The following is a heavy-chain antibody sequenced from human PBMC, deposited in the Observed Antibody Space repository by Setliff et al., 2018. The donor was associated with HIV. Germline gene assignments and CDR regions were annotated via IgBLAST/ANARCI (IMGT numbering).Heavy chain of an antibody. CDR2: ISGSAGST. V-gene: IGHV3-23*01. J-gene: IGHJ4*02. CDR1: GFTFSSYA. CDR3: AKAARDYYDSSGYYIGIDY. Sequence: SCAASGFTFSSYAMSWVRQAPGKGLDWVSAISGSAGSTYYADSVKGRFTISRDNSKSTLYLQMNSLRAEDTAVYYCAKAARDYYDSSGYYIGIDYWGRGTLVTVSS. D-gene: IGHD3-22*01.